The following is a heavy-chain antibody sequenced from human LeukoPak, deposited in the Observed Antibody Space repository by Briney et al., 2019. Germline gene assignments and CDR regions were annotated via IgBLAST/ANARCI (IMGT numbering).Heavy chain of an antibody. CDR2: IKEDSRAT. CDR3: ATTAATAGRPY. J-gene: IGHJ4*02. V-gene: IGHV3-7*01. Sequence: GGSLRLSCAASGFTFTDFWMTWVRQAPGKGLEWVANIKEDSRATFYGASVKGRFTISRDNSKSSLYLQMNSLEDTAVYYCATTAATAGRPYWGQGTLVTVSS. CDR1: GFTFTDFW. D-gene: IGHD6-25*01.